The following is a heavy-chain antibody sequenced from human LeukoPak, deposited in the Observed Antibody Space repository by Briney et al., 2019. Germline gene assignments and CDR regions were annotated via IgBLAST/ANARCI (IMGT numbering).Heavy chain of an antibody. V-gene: IGHV3-48*03. CDR1: GFIFSSCD. D-gene: IGHD3-10*02. Sequence: GGSLRLSCAASGFIFSSCDMNGVREARGEGLEWVSYISSSGSTIYYADSVKGRFTISRDNAKNSLYLQMNSLRAEDTAVYYCAELGITMIGGVWGKGTTVTISS. CDR2: ISSSGSTI. J-gene: IGHJ6*04. CDR3: AELGITMIGGV.